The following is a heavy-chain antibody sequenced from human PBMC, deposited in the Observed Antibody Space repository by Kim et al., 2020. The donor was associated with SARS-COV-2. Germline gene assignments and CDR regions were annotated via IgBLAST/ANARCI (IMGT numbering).Heavy chain of an antibody. CDR1: GFTFDDYA. CDR2: ISWNSGSI. D-gene: IGHD4-4*01. V-gene: IGHV3-9*01. CDR3: AKVKATGFLYYGMDV. J-gene: IGHJ6*02. Sequence: GGSLRLSCAASGFTFDDYAMHWVRQAPGKGLEWVSGISWNSGSIGYADSVKGRFTISRDNAKNSLYLQMNSLRGEDTALYHCAKVKATGFLYYGMDVWGQGTTVTVSS.